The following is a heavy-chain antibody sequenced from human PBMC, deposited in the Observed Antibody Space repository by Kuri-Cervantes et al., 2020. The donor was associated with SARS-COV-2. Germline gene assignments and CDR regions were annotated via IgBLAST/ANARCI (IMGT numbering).Heavy chain of an antibody. Sequence: GGSLRLSCAASRFTFSAYAMHWVRQAPGKGLEWVAVIWYDGSHTYYADSVKGRFTISRDNSKNTLSLQMSSLRVEDTAVYYCARERSIDTLNNGMDVWGQGTMVVVSS. CDR3: ARERSIDTLNNGMDV. CDR2: IWYDGSHT. CDR1: RFTFSAYA. V-gene: IGHV3-33*01. J-gene: IGHJ6*02.